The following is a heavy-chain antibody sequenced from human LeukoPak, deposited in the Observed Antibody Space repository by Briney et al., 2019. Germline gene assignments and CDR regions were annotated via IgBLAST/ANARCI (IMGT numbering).Heavy chain of an antibody. D-gene: IGHD2-15*01. Sequence: SVKVSCKASGGTFSSYTISWVRQAPGQGLEWMGRIIPILGIANYAQKFQGRVTITADKSTSTAYMEMSSLRAEDTAVYYCAREPSGDTYTGWGQGTLVTVSS. V-gene: IGHV1-69*02. CDR3: AREPSGDTYTG. CDR1: GGTFSSYT. CDR2: IIPILGIA. J-gene: IGHJ4*02.